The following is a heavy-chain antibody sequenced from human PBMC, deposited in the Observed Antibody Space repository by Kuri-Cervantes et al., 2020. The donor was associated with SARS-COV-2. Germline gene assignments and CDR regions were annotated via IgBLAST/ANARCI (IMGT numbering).Heavy chain of an antibody. Sequence: ASVKVSCKASGYTFTGYYMHWVRQAPGQGLEWMGWINPNSGGTNYAQKFQGWVTMTRDTSISTVYMELSRLRSDDTAVYYCARSTTFRQLVVISQGGAFDIWGQGTMVTVSS. CDR3: ARSTTFRQLVVISQGGAFDI. CDR2: INPNSGGT. CDR1: GYTFTGYY. V-gene: IGHV1-2*04. D-gene: IGHD3-22*01. J-gene: IGHJ3*02.